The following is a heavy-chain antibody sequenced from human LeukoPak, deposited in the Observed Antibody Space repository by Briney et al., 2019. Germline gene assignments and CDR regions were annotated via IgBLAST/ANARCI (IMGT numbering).Heavy chain of an antibody. CDR1: GYTFTSYG. Sequence: ASVKVSCKASGYTFTSYGIGWVRQAPGQGLERMGWISAYNGKTNHAQNFQGRVTMTTDTSTSTAYMELRSLRSDDTAVYYCARDGKQQLGFDYWGQGTLVTVSS. V-gene: IGHV1-18*01. J-gene: IGHJ4*02. CDR3: ARDGKQQLGFDY. D-gene: IGHD6-13*01. CDR2: ISAYNGKT.